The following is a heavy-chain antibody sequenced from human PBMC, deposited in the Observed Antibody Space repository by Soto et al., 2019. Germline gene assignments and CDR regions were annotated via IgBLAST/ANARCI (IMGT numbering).Heavy chain of an antibody. V-gene: IGHV1-18*01. CDR2: ISAYNGNT. Sequence: QVQLVQSGAEVKKPGASVKVSCKASGYTFTSYGISWVRQAPGQGLEWMGWISAYNGNTNYAQKLQGRVTMTTDTSTSTAYMELRSLRSDATAVYYCARETTPIYYYYGMDVWGQGTTVTVSS. D-gene: IGHD4-17*01. CDR1: GYTFTSYG. CDR3: ARETTPIYYYYGMDV. J-gene: IGHJ6*02.